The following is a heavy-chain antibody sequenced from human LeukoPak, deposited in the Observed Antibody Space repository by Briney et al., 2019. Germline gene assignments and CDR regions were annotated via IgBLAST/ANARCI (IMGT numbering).Heavy chain of an antibody. CDR1: GYTFTSYY. CDR3: ARDPNYADLDY. CDR2: INPSGGST. D-gene: IGHD1-7*01. Sequence: ASVKVSCKASGYTFTSYYIHWVRQAPGQGLEWMGIINPSGGSTSYAQKFQGRVTVTRDTSTSTVYMELSSLRSEDTAVYYCARDPNYADLDYWGQGTLVTVSS. V-gene: IGHV1-46*01. J-gene: IGHJ4*02.